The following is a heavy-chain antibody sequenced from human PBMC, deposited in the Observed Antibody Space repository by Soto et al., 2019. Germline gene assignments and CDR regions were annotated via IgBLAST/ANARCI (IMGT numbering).Heavy chain of an antibody. D-gene: IGHD3-22*01. J-gene: IGHJ4*02. Sequence: GVLRLSCAASGFTFSSYAMSWVRQAPGKGLEWVSTISGRGDDTYYTDSVKGRFTISRDNSKNTLYVHMNSLRAEVTAVYYCARAQPTYSSSYFDYWGQGTLVTVSS. CDR1: GFTFSSYA. CDR3: ARAQPTYSSSYFDY. V-gene: IGHV3-23*01. CDR2: ISGRGDDT.